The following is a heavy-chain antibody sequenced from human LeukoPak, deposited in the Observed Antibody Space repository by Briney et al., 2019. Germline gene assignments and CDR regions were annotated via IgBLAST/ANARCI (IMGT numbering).Heavy chain of an antibody. Sequence: NPSETLSLTRSVSGGSVSSYYWSWIRQSPGKGLEWIGYIHNSGRTNYNPSLKSRVTGFVDTSKNPVSLRLSSVTAADTAVYYCARHGTISSESYFDYWGQGALVTVSS. D-gene: IGHD1-14*01. J-gene: IGHJ4*02. V-gene: IGHV4-59*08. CDR3: ARHGTISSESYFDY. CDR2: IHNSGRT. CDR1: GGSVSSYY.